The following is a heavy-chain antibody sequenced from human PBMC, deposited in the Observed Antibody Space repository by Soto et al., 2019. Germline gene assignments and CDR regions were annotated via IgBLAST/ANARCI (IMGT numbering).Heavy chain of an antibody. J-gene: IGHJ5*02. CDR1: GFTFSSYS. Sequence: EVQLVESGGGLVQPGGSLRLSCAASGFTFSSYSMNWVRQAPGKGLEWVSYISSNSSTIYYAESVKGRFTISRDNAKNSLYLQMKSLRAEDTAVYYCARHPERIAQIGWFDPWGQGTLVTVSS. D-gene: IGHD6-13*01. CDR3: ARHPERIAQIGWFDP. V-gene: IGHV3-48*01. CDR2: ISSNSSTI.